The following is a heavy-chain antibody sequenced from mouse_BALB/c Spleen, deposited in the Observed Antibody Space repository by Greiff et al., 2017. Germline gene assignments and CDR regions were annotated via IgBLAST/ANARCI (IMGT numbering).Heavy chain of an antibody. V-gene: IGHV14-3*02. CDR1: GFNFTDTY. CDR2: IDPANGNT. CDR3: ARSDYAMDY. Sequence: DVKLVESGAELVKPGASVKLSCTASGFNFTDTYMHWVKQRPEQGLEWIGRIDPANGNTKYDPKFQGKATITADTSSNTAYLQLSSLTSEDTAVYYCARSDYAMDYWGQGTSVTVSS. J-gene: IGHJ4*01.